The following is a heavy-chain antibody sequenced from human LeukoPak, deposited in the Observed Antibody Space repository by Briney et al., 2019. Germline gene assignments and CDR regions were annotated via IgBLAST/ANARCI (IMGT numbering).Heavy chain of an antibody. J-gene: IGHJ4*02. CDR2: LYYSGST. D-gene: IGHD6-13*01. CDR3: ARLGAAAGTDY. Sequence: SETLSLTCTVSGDSISSSGYFWGWIRQPPGKGLEWIVSLYYSGSTYYKPSLESRVTISVDTSKNQFSLNLRSVTAADTAVYYCARLGAAAGTDYWGQGTLVTVSS. V-gene: IGHV4-39*01. CDR1: GDSISSSGYF.